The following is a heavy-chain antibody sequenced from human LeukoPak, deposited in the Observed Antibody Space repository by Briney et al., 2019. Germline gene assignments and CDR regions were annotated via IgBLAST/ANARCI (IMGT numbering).Heavy chain of an antibody. Sequence: SVKVSCKASGYTFTGYYMHWVRQAPGQGLEWMGRIIPILGIANYAQKFQGRVTITADKSTSTAYMELSSLRSEDTAVYYCARDRLSWGQGTLVTVSS. CDR1: GYTFTGYY. CDR3: ARDRLS. CDR2: IIPILGIA. V-gene: IGHV1-69*04. J-gene: IGHJ5*02.